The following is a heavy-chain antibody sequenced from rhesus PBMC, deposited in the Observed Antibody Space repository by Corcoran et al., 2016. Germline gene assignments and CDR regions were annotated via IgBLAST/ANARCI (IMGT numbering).Heavy chain of an antibody. CDR1: GFSLTTSGVG. CDR3: ARGSGSGWAGFDY. CDR2: IYWDDGK. J-gene: IGHJ4*01. V-gene: IGHV2-152*01. Sequence: QVTLKESGPALVKPTQTLTLTCTFSGFSLTTSGVGVGWIRQPPGKALEWLSLIYWDDGKRHSTSLKRRLTISKDTSKNQVVLTMTNMDPMDTATYYCARGSGSGWAGFDYWGQGVLVTVSS. D-gene: IGHD6-31*01.